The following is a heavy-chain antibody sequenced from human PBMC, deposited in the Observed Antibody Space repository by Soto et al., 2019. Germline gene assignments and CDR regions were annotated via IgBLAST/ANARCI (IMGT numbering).Heavy chain of an antibody. V-gene: IGHV1-69*13. CDR2: IIPIFGTA. Sequence: GASVKVSCKASGGTFSSYAISWVRQAPGQGLEWMGGIIPIFGTANYAQKFQGRVTITADESTSTAYMELSSLRSEDTAVYYCATTATYYDSKVNSPDAFDIWGQGTMVTVSS. CDR3: ATTATYYDSKVNSPDAFDI. CDR1: GGTFSSYA. D-gene: IGHD3-22*01. J-gene: IGHJ3*02.